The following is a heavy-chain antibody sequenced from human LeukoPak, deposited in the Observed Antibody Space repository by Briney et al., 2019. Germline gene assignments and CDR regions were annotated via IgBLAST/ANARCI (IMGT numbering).Heavy chain of an antibody. J-gene: IGHJ6*03. V-gene: IGHV1-18*01. Sequence: ASVKVSCKTSGYSFILYGISWVRQAPGQGPEWMGWISTSTGDTKYTQKFQGRVTLTTDTSTSTAYMELSSLRAEDTAVYYCARIVWGSVYYYYMDVWGKGTTVTVSS. CDR3: ARIVWGSVYYYYMDV. CDR1: GYSFILYG. CDR2: ISTSTGDT. D-gene: IGHD7-27*01.